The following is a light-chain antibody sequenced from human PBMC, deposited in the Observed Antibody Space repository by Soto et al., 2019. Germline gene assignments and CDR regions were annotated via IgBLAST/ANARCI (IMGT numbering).Light chain of an antibody. Sequence: DVVMTQSPLSLPVTLGQPASIYCTSSQSLIHSDGSTYLSWFQQRPGQSPRRLIDEGSDRDSGVTARFSGSVEGTDLTLKIRGVESEDGGVYYCMQGTHWQWTFGQGPEVEIK. CDR2: EGS. CDR1: QSLIHSDGSTY. J-gene: IGKJ1*01. CDR3: MQGTHWQWT. V-gene: IGKV2-30*02.